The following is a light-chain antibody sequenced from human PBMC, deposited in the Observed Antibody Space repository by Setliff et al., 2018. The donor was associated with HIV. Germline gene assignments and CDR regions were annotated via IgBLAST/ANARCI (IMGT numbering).Light chain of an antibody. Sequence: SYELTQPPSVSVAPGQTARIACVGDNVGTKSVHWYQQRPGPAPVLVLYDDNDRPAGIPERFSGSKSRNTATLTISRVEAGDEADYYCHVWDSSSDHVVFGGGTQRTVL. CDR2: DDN. V-gene: IGLV3-21*02. CDR1: NVGTKS. J-gene: IGLJ3*02. CDR3: HVWDSSSDHVV.